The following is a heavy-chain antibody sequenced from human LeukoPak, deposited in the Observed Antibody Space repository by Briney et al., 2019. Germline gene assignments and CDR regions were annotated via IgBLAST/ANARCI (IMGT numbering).Heavy chain of an antibody. Sequence: SETLSLTCTVSGGSISSYYWSWIRQPPGKGPEWIGYIYYSGSTNYNPSLKSRVTISVDTSKNQFSLKLSSVTAADTAVYYCARGGGVRGVIRNHNWFDPWGQGTLVTVSS. CDR3: ARGGGVRGVIRNHNWFDP. CDR2: IYYSGST. D-gene: IGHD3-10*01. J-gene: IGHJ5*02. CDR1: GGSISSYY. V-gene: IGHV4-59*01.